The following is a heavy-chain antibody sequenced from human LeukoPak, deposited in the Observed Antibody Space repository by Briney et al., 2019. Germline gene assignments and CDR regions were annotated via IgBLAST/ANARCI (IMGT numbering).Heavy chain of an antibody. D-gene: IGHD5-18*01. J-gene: IGHJ6*02. CDR1: GFTFSSYW. CDR2: IKQDGSEE. CDR3: ARAPELWPLYYYYGMDV. Sequence: GGSLRLSCAASGFTFSSYWMSWVRQAPGKGLEWVANIKQDGSEEYYVDSVKGRFTISRDNAKNSLYLQMNSLRAEDTAVYYCARAPELWPLYYYYGMDVWGQGTTVTVSS. V-gene: IGHV3-7*01.